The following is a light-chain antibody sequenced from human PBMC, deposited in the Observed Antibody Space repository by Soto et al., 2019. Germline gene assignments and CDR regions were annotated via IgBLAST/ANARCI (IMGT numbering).Light chain of an antibody. Sequence: EIVMTQSPATLSVSPGERAILSCRASQSVSINLAWYQQKPAQAPRLLIYDASTRATGIPARFSGSGSGTEFSLTISSLQSEDSAVYYCQQRSNWPPITFGQGTRLEI. CDR2: DAS. V-gene: IGKV3-15*01. J-gene: IGKJ5*01. CDR1: QSVSIN. CDR3: QQRSNWPPIT.